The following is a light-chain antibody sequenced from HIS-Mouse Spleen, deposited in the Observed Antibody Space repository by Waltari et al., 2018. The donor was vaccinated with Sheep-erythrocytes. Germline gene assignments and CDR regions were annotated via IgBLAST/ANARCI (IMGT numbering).Light chain of an antibody. CDR2: EGS. J-gene: IGLJ3*02. CDR3: CSYAGSSTPWV. V-gene: IGLV2-23*01. Sequence: QSALTQPASVSGSPGQSITISCTGTSSDVGSYNLVSWYQQHPGKDPKLMIFEGSKRPSGGSNRFSGSKSGNTASLTISGLQAEDEADYYCCSYAGSSTPWVFGGGTKLTVL. CDR1: SSDVGSYNL.